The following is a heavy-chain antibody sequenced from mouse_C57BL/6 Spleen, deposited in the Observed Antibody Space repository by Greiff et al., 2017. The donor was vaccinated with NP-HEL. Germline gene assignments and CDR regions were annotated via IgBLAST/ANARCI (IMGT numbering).Heavy chain of an antibody. CDR3: ARSWDAMDY. CDR2: ISYDGSN. V-gene: IGHV3-6*01. D-gene: IGHD4-1*01. CDR1: GYSITSGYY. Sequence: EVQVVESGPGLVKPSQSLSLTCSVTGYSITSGYYWNWIRQFPGNKLEWMGYISYDGSNNYNPSLKNRISITRDTSKNQFFLKLNSVTTEDTATYYCARSWDAMDYWGQGTSVTVSS. J-gene: IGHJ4*01.